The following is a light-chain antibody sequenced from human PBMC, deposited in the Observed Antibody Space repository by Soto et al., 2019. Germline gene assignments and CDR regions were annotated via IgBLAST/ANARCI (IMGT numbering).Light chain of an antibody. CDR1: SSDVGCYNY. J-gene: IGLJ1*01. V-gene: IGLV2-14*01. Sequence: QSVLTQPASVSGSPGQSITISCTGTSSDVGCYNYVSWYQQHPGKAPKLMIYDVSNRPSGVSNRFSGSKSGNTASLTIFGLQAEDEADYYCSSYTSSSTLGGYVFGTGTKVTVL. CDR2: DVS. CDR3: SSYTSSSTLGGYV.